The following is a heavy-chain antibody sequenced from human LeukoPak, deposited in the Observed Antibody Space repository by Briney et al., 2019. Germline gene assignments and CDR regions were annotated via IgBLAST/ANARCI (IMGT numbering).Heavy chain of an antibody. CDR2: FEPEEGET. D-gene: IGHD2-21*01. CDR1: GYTLTELS. Sequence: ASVKVSCKVSGYTLTELSMHWVRQAPGKGLEWMGGFEPEEGETIYAQKFQGRVTMTEDISSDTAYMELSSLRSEDTAVYYCATVRPTDDPYYFDYWGQGTLVTVSS. CDR3: ATVRPTDDPYYFDY. J-gene: IGHJ4*02. V-gene: IGHV1-24*01.